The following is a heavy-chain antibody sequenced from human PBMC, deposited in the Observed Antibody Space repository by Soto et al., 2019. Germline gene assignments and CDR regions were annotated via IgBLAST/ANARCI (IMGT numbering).Heavy chain of an antibody. CDR1: GFTFDDYA. Sequence: EVQLVESGGGLVQPGRSLRLSCAASGFTFDDYAMHWVRQAPGKGLEWVSGISWNSGSIGYADSVKGRFTISRDNAKNSLYLQMNSLRAEDTALYYCAKGGALHYWGQGTLVTVSS. V-gene: IGHV3-9*01. D-gene: IGHD1-26*01. CDR3: AKGGALHY. CDR2: ISWNSGSI. J-gene: IGHJ4*02.